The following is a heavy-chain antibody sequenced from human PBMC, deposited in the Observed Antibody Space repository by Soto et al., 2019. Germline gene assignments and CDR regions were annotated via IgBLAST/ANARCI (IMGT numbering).Heavy chain of an antibody. CDR2: ISGSGGST. CDR3: AKDPSAARHAYDDSSGYPDY. Sequence: GGSLRLSCAASGFTFSSYAMSWVRQAPGKGLEWVSAISGSGGSTYYADSVKGRVTISRDNSKNTLYLQMNSLRAEDTVVYYCAKDPSAARHAYDDSSGYPDYWGQGTLVTVSS. CDR1: GFTFSSYA. D-gene: IGHD3-22*01. V-gene: IGHV3-23*01. J-gene: IGHJ4*02.